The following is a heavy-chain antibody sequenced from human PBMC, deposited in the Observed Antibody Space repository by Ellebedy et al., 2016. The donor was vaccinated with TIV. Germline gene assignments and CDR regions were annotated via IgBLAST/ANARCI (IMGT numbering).Heavy chain of an antibody. CDR1: GFTFSTYS. J-gene: IGHJ6*02. CDR2: IGSRTYIV. CDR3: GRDDRYGLDV. V-gene: IGHV3-48*04. Sequence: GESLKISCAASGFTFSTYSMNWVRQAPGKGLEWVSYIGSRTYIVYYADSVKGRFTISRDNAKDTVYLQMNSLRAEDTAVYYCGRDDRYGLDVWGQGTTVIVSS.